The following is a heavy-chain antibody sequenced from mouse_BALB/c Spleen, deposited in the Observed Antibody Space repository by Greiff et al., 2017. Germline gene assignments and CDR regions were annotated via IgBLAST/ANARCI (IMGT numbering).Heavy chain of an antibody. CDR3: ARVYDYGFDY. J-gene: IGHJ2*01. V-gene: IGHV5-6-5*01. D-gene: IGHD2-4*01. Sequence: EVQRVESGGGLVKPGGSLKLSCAASGFTFSSYAMSWVRQTPEKRLEWVASISSGGSTYYPDSVKGRFTISRDNARNILYLQMSSLRSEDTAMYYCARVYDYGFDYWGQGTTLTVSS. CDR1: GFTFSSYA. CDR2: ISSGGST.